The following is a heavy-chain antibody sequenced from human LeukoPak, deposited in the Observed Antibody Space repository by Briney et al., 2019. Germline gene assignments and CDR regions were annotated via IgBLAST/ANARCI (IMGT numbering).Heavy chain of an antibody. CDR2: IYYSGST. D-gene: IGHD3-22*01. V-gene: IGHV4-39*01. CDR1: GGSISSSSYY. CDR3: ARLYYDSSGYYQICYFDY. J-gene: IGHJ4*02. Sequence: KPSETLSLTCTVSGGSISSSSYYWGWIRQPPGKGLEWIGSIYYSGSTYYNPSLKSRVTISVDTSKNQFSLNLSSVTAADTAVYYCARLYYDSSGYYQICYFDYWGQRTLVTVSS.